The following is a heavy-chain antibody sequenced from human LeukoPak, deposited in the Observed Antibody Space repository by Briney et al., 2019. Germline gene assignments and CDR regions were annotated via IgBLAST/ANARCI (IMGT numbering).Heavy chain of an antibody. J-gene: IGHJ5*02. V-gene: IGHV1-46*01. CDR1: GYTFTSYY. Sequence: RAPVKVSCKASGYTFTSYYMHWVRQAPGQGLEWMGIINPSGGSTSYAQKFQGRVTMTRDTSTSTVYMELSSLRSEDTAVYYCARSVPYGSGSYYFPFDPWGQGTLVTVSS. D-gene: IGHD3-10*01. CDR2: INPSGGST. CDR3: ARSVPYGSGSYYFPFDP.